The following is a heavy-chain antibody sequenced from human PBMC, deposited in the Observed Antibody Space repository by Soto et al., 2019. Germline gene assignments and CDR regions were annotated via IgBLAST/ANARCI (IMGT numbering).Heavy chain of an antibody. CDR1: GFTFSDYY. CDR2: ISNTADTT. Sequence: QVQLVESGGGLVEPGGSLRLSCAASGFTFSDYYMSWIRQAPGRGLEWISYISNTADTTYYADSVKGRFTVSRDNAKNSLSLEMNSLRADDTAVYYCARDRAPSRWSGINNWAQGTLVIVSS. J-gene: IGHJ4*02. V-gene: IGHV3-11*01. D-gene: IGHD2-15*01. CDR3: ARDRAPSRWSGINN.